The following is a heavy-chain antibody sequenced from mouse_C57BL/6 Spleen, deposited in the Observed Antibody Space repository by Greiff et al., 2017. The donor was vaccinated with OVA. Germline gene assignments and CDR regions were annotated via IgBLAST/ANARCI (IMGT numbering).Heavy chain of an antibody. Sequence: EVMLVESGAELVRPGASVKLSCTASGFNIKDDYMHWVKQRPEQGLEWIGWIDPENGDTEYASKFQGKATITADTSSNTAYLQLSSLTSEDTAVYYCTSYYAGNYWGQGTTLTVSS. V-gene: IGHV14-4*01. CDR1: GFNIKDDY. CDR3: TSYYAGNY. CDR2: IDPENGDT. J-gene: IGHJ2*01. D-gene: IGHD2-10*01.